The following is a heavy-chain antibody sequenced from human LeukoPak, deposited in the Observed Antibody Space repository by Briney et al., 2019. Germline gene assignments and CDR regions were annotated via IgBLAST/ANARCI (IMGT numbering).Heavy chain of an antibody. D-gene: IGHD1-1*01. J-gene: IGHJ3*02. CDR3: ARGLGGTGFSFDAFDI. CDR1: GGSISSGSYY. Sequence: SETLSLTCTVSGGSISSGSYYWSWIRQPAGKGLEWIGRIYTGGSTNYNPSLKSRVTISVDTSKNQFSLKLSSVTAADTAVYYCARGLGGTGFSFDAFDIWGQGTMVTVSS. CDR2: IYTGGST. V-gene: IGHV4-61*02.